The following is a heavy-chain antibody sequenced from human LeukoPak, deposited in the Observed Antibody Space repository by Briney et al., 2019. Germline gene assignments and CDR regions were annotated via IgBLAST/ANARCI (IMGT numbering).Heavy chain of an antibody. CDR1: GFPMRNTYY. CDR2: IYYSESA. D-gene: IGHD5-18*01. V-gene: IGHV4-59*01. CDR3: ARVGGGYSYAIYFDY. J-gene: IGHJ4*02. Sequence: PSETLSLTCTVSGFPMRNTYYWGWVRQPPGRGLEWIGYIYYSESANYNPSLKSRVTISVDTSKNQFSLKLTSVTAADTAVYYCARVGGGYSYAIYFDYWGQGTLVTVSS.